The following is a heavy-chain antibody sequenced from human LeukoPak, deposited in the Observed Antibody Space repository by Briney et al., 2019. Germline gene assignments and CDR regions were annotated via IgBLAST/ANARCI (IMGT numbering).Heavy chain of an antibody. CDR3: ARRKDWCTSSSCHFDY. V-gene: IGHV3-48*01. Sequence: GGSLRLSCAASGFTFSSYNMNWVRQAPGKGLEWVSYITSSSNTIYHADSVKGRFTISRDNAKNSLYLQMNSLRAEDTAVYYCARRKDWCTSSSCHFDYWGQGTLVTVSS. J-gene: IGHJ4*02. CDR2: ITSSSNTI. D-gene: IGHD2-2*01. CDR1: GFTFSSYN.